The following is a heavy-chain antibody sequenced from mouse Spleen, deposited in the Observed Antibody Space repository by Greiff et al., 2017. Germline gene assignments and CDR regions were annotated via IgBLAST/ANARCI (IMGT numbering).Heavy chain of an antibody. J-gene: IGHJ1*01. CDR3: AREVYWYFDV. CDR2: ISYDGSN. Sequence: EVQLVESGPGLVKPSQSLSLTCSVTGYSITSGYYWKWIRQPPGNKPEWMGYISYDGSNNYNPSLKNRITITRDTSKNQFFLKLNSVTTEDTATYYCAREVYWYFDVWGAGTTVTVSS. CDR1: GYSITSGYY. V-gene: IGHV3-6*01.